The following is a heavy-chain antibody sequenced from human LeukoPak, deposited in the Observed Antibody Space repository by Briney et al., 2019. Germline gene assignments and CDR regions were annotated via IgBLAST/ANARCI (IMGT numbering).Heavy chain of an antibody. Sequence: SETLSLTCTVSGGSISSGGYYWSWIRQPPGKGLEWIGYIYYSGSTNYNPSLKSRVTISVDTSKNQFSLKLSSVTAADTAVYYCARVGQRRGAFDIWGQGTMVTVSS. CDR3: ARVGQRRGAFDI. CDR1: GGSISSGGYY. D-gene: IGHD3-16*01. CDR2: IYYSGST. V-gene: IGHV4-61*08. J-gene: IGHJ3*02.